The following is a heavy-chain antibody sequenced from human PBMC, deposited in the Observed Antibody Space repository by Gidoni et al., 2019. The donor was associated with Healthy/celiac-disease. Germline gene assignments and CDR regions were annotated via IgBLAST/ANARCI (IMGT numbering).Heavy chain of an antibody. V-gene: IGHV6-1*01. CDR1: GDSVSSNSAA. CDR3: ASSNRNYEDPSSHYMDV. D-gene: IGHD1-7*01. Sequence: QVQLQQSGPGLVKPSQTLSLTCAISGDSVSSNSAAWNWIRQSPSRGLEWLGRTYYRSKWYNDYAVSVKSRITINPDTSKNQFSLQLNSVTPEDTAVYYCASSNRNYEDPSSHYMDVWGKGTTVTVSS. J-gene: IGHJ6*03. CDR2: TYYRSKWYN.